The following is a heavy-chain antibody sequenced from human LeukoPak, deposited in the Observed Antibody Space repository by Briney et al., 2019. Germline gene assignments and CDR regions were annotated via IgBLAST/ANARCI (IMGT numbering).Heavy chain of an antibody. CDR2: INPNSGGT. CDR3: ARARAMKYYYYGMDV. J-gene: IGHJ6*02. D-gene: IGHD5-18*01. Sequence: GASVKVSCKASGYTFTGYYVHWVRQAPGQGLEWMGWINPNSGGTNYAQKFQGRVTMTRDTSISTAYMELSRLRSDDTAVYYCARARAMKYYYYGMDVWGQGTTVTVSS. CDR1: GYTFTGYY. V-gene: IGHV1-2*02.